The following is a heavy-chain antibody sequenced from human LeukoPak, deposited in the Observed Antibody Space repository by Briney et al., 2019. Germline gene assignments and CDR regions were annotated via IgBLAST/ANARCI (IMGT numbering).Heavy chain of an antibody. Sequence: GGSLRLSCAASGFTFSSYAMSWVRQAPGKGLEWVSYISSSGSTIYYADSVKGRFTISRDNAKNSLYLQMNSLRAEDTAVYYCARDTPTYYYDSSGYYYLWGQGTLVTVSS. CDR1: GFTFSSYA. CDR2: ISSSGSTI. V-gene: IGHV3-48*04. J-gene: IGHJ4*02. CDR3: ARDTPTYYYDSSGYYYL. D-gene: IGHD3-22*01.